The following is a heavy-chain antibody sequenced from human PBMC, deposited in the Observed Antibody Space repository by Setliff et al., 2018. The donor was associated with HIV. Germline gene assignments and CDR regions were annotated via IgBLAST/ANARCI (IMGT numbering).Heavy chain of an antibody. Sequence: SVKVSCKASRSTFNSHTINWVRQAPGQGLDWMGRIIPILGVANYAQRFQGKVTITADKSTSTAYMELTSPRFDDTAMYYCVRGVQSPPHYSYYYMDVWGEGTMVTVSS. J-gene: IGHJ6*03. V-gene: IGHV1-69*02. CDR3: VRGVQSPPHYSYYYMDV. CDR1: RSTFNSHT. CDR2: IIPILGVA. D-gene: IGHD3-3*01.